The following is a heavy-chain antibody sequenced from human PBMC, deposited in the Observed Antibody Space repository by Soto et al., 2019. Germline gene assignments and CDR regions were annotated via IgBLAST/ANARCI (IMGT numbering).Heavy chain of an antibody. CDR1: GGSISSNYFY. V-gene: IGHV4-31*03. J-gene: IGHJ5*02. CDR3: ARSVDP. Sequence: SETLSLTCIVSGGSISSNYFYWSWIRQHPGKGLEWIGYIFYSGTTYYNPSLKSRVTISVDTSKNQFSLKLSSVTAADTAVYYCARSVDPWGQGTLVTVSS. CDR2: IFYSGTT.